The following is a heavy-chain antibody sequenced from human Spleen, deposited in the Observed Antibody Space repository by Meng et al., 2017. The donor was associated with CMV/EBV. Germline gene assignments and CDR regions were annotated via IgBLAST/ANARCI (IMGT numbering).Heavy chain of an antibody. J-gene: IGHJ4*02. Sequence: GGYLRLSCAAYGLTFSAYTMNWVRQAPGKGLEWVSSISSSSNYIHYADSVKGRFTISRDNAKNSLYLQMNNLRAEDTAVYYCAGAWGGVLPPGDFDYWGRGTLVTVSS. V-gene: IGHV3-21*01. CDR2: ISSSSNYI. D-gene: IGHD2-8*02. CDR3: AGAWGGVLPPGDFDY. CDR1: GLTFSAYT.